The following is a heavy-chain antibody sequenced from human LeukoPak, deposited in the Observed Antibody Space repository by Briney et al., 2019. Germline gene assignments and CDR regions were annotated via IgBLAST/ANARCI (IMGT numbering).Heavy chain of an antibody. D-gene: IGHD3-10*01. V-gene: IGHV4-4*07. CDR1: ADYFSDYY. Sequence: KPSETLSLTCSVSADYFSDYYWSWIRQPAGKGLEWIGHIYASGSTNYNDSLKSRVTMSVDTSKNQFSLKLSSVTAADTAVYYCARDYYGSGSADFYYYYMDVWGKGTTVTISS. CDR2: IYASGST. CDR3: ARDYYGSGSADFYYYYMDV. J-gene: IGHJ6*03.